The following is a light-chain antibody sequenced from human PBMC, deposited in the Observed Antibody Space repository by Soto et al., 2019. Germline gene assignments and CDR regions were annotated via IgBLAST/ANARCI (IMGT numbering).Light chain of an antibody. CDR2: GAS. CDR3: QQYGSSPPYT. J-gene: IGKJ2*01. V-gene: IGKV3-20*01. CDR1: QSVSSSY. Sequence: EIVLTQSPGTLSLSPGERATLSCRASQSVSSSYLAWYQQKPGQAPRLLIYGASSRATGIPDRFSGSGSGTDFTLTIRSLEPKDFAVYYCQQYGSSPPYTFGQGNKLEIK.